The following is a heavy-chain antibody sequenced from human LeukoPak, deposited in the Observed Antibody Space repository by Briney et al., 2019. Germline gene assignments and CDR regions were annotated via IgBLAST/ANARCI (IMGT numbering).Heavy chain of an antibody. J-gene: IGHJ5*02. CDR3: AKDSSYYYDSNGSWCDP. CDR2: ISWNSGSI. Sequence: GGSLRLSCAASGFTFDDYAMHWVRQAPGKGLEWVSGISWNSGSIGYADSVKGRFSISRDNAKNSLYLQMNSLRAEDTALYYCAKDSSYYYDSNGSWCDPWGQETLVTVSS. V-gene: IGHV3-9*01. D-gene: IGHD3-22*01. CDR1: GFTFDDYA.